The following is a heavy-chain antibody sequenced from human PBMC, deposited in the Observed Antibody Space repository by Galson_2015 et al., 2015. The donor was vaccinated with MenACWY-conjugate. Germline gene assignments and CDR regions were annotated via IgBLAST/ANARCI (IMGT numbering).Heavy chain of an antibody. CDR3: ARVFDTWYMDV. V-gene: IGHV3-33*08. J-gene: IGHJ6*03. CDR1: GFTFGTYG. Sequence: SLRLSCAASGFTFGTYGIHWVRQAPAKGLEWVALIWDDGSYKYYADSVKGRFTISRDNSKNTLYLQMNSPRAEDTAVYYCARVFDTWYMDVWGKGTTVTVSS. D-gene: IGHD3-3*01. CDR2: IWDDGSYK.